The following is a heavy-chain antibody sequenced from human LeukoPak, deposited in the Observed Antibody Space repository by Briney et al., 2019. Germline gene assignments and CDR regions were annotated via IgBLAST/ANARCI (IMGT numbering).Heavy chain of an antibody. D-gene: IGHD6-13*01. CDR3: ASGRGWQQLLPGYYYYMDV. Sequence: GGSLRLSCAASGFTFSSFEMNWVRQAPGKGLEGVSYISSRGTTIYYADSVKGRFTISRDNAKNSLYLQMNSLRAEDTALYYCASGRGWQQLLPGYYYYMDVWGKGTTVTVSS. CDR1: GFTFSSFE. CDR2: ISSRGTTI. V-gene: IGHV3-48*03. J-gene: IGHJ6*03.